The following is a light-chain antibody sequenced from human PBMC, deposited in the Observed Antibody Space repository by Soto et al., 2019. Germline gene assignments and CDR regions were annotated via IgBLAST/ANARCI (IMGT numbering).Light chain of an antibody. CDR2: GAF. Sequence: EIVLTQSPGTLSLSPGDRATLSCRASEPITSSSLAWYQQKPGQAPGLLIYGAFTRATGIPDRFRGGGSGPDFALTITRLAPEDAAVYFCQQYLRSPLTFGGGTRVE. CDR3: QQYLRSPLT. V-gene: IGKV3-20*01. CDR1: EPITSSS. J-gene: IGKJ4*01.